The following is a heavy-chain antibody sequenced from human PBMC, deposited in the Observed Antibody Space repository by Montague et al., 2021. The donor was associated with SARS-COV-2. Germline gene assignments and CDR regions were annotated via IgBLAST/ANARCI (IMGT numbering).Heavy chain of an antibody. CDR2: IYNNENT. V-gene: IGHV4-61*02. J-gene: IGHJ3*02. D-gene: IGHD5-24*01. CDR3: ARGVKDGYNSHGFDI. CDR1: GASITSATYY. Sequence: TLSLTCTVSGASITSATYYWSWIRQPAGKGLEWIGRIYNNENTNYNPSLQSRVTISVDTSKNQFALKLSSATAADTAVYYCARGVKDGYNSHGFDIWGQGTVVTVSS.